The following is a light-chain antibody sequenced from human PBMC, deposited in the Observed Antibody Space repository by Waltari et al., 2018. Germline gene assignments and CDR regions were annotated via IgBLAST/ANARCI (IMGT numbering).Light chain of an antibody. J-gene: IGLJ1*01. CDR3: SSRDNSGDHFYV. CDR1: SLRRYY. V-gene: IGLV3-19*01. CDR2: GNT. Sequence: SSDLTQDPDVSVALGQTVRITCQGDSLRRYYGNWYQQKPGQAPLLLIYGNTNRPSGIPDRFSGSNSGNIASLTITGAQAEDEADYYCSSRDNSGDHFYVFRAGTKVIVL.